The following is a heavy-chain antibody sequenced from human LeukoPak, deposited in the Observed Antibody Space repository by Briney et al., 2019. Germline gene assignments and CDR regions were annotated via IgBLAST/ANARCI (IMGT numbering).Heavy chain of an antibody. CDR3: ARGLNTAMSTAYDAFDI. CDR2: INPNSGGT. D-gene: IGHD5-18*01. CDR1: GYTFTNYY. Sequence: GASVKVSCKASGYTFTNYYMHWVRQAPGQGLEWMGWINPNSGGTNYAQKFQGRVTMTRDTSISTAYMELSRLRSDDTAVYYCARGLNTAMSTAYDAFDIWGQGTMVTVSS. V-gene: IGHV1-2*02. J-gene: IGHJ3*02.